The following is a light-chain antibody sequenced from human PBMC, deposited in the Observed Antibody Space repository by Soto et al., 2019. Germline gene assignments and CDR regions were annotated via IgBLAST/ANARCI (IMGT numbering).Light chain of an antibody. Sequence: IVLTQSPGTLSLSPGGRATLSCRASQSISSSYLAWYQQKPGQAPRLLIYGASSRATAIPDRFSGSGSGKDFTLTISRLEHEDSAVYYCQQYDDSTGTFGQGTKVEIK. CDR1: QSISSSY. V-gene: IGKV3-20*01. CDR3: QQYDDSTGT. CDR2: GAS. J-gene: IGKJ1*01.